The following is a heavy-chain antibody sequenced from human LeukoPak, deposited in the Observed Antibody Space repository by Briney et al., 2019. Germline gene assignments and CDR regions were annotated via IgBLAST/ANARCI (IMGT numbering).Heavy chain of an antibody. V-gene: IGHV1-69*04. D-gene: IGHD1-1*01. CDR2: IIPILGIA. CDR1: GGTFSSYA. Sequence: SVKVPCKASGGTFSSYAISWVRQAPGQGLEWMGRIIPILGIANYAQKFQGRVTITADKSTSTAYMELSSLRSEDTAVYYCARTTGTTFYYFDYWGQGTLVTVSS. J-gene: IGHJ4*02. CDR3: ARTTGTTFYYFDY.